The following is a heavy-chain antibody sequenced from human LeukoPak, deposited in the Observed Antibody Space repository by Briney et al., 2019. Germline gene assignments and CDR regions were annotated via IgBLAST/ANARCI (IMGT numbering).Heavy chain of an antibody. CDR3: ARERVCRSNSCYSTFDS. V-gene: IGHV4-39*01. CDR1: GGSISSSGHY. J-gene: IGHJ4*02. CDR2: FYYSGNT. D-gene: IGHD2-2*02. Sequence: SETLSLTCTVSGGSISSSGHYWGWIRQPPGKGLEWFGSFYYSGNTYYNPSLKSRVTISVDTSKNQFSLKLSSVTATDTAVYYCARERVCRSNSCYSTFDSWGQGTLVTVSS.